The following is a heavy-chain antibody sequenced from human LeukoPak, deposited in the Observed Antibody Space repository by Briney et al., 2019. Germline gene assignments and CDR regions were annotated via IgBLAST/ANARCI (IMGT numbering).Heavy chain of an antibody. V-gene: IGHV4-59*08. CDR2: IYYSGST. CDR1: GGSISSYY. CDR3: ARQSGYSYGLPIDY. D-gene: IGHD5-18*01. Sequence: PSETLSLTCTVSGGSISSYYWSWIRQPPGKGLEWIGYIYYSGSTNYNSSLKSRVTISVDTSKNQFSLKLSSVTAADTAVYYCARQSGYSYGLPIDYWGQGTLVTVSS. J-gene: IGHJ4*02.